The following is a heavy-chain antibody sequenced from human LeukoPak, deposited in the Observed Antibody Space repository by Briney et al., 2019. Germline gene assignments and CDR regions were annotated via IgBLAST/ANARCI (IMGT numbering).Heavy chain of an antibody. CDR3: ARVTSENWFDP. J-gene: IGHJ5*02. D-gene: IGHD4-11*01. V-gene: IGHV4-59*01. Sequence: SETLSLTCTVSGGSISSYYWSWIRQPPGKGLEWIGYVYYSGTTNYNPSLRSRVTMSVDTSKNQFSLNLSSVTAADTAVYYCARVTSENWFDPWGQGTRVTVSA. CDR1: GGSISSYY. CDR2: VYYSGTT.